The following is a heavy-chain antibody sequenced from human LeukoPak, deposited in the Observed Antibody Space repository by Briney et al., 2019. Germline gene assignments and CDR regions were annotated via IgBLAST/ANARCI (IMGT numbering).Heavy chain of an antibody. J-gene: IGHJ6*02. V-gene: IGHV1-46*01. CDR3: ARGLSHFTIFGVVIAGGYYYYGMDV. CDR1: GYTFTSYY. Sequence: GASVKVSCKASGYTFTSYYMHWVRQAPGQGLEWMGIINPSGGSTSYAQKFQGRVTMTRDTSTSTVYMELSSLRSEDTAVYYCARGLSHFTIFGVVIAGGYYYYGMDVWGQGTTVTVSS. CDR2: INPSGGST. D-gene: IGHD3-3*01.